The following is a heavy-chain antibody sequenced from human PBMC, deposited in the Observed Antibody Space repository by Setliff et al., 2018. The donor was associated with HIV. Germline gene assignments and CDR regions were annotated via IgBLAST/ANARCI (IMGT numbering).Heavy chain of an antibody. J-gene: IGHJ3*02. CDR3: ARDASIAARGAFDI. D-gene: IGHD6-6*01. V-gene: IGHV3-30*01. Sequence: PGGSLRLSCVASGFTFSTFAMHWVRQAPGKGLEWVSVISYDGSRVSYADSVKGRFTISRDDSKNTLFLQLNTLRPEDTAVYYCARDASIAARGAFDIWGQGTMVTVSS. CDR2: ISYDGSRV. CDR1: GFTFSTFA.